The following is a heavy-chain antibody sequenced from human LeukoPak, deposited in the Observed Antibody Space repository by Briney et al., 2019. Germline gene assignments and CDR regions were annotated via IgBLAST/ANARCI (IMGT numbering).Heavy chain of an antibody. CDR2: IYYSGST. CDR1: GGSISSYY. Sequence: SETLSLTCTVSGGSISSYYWSWIRQPPGKGLEWIGYIYYSGSTNYNPSLKSRVTISVDTSKNQFSLKLSSVTAADTAAYYCARVNCSSTSCYLFDYWGQGTLVTVSS. D-gene: IGHD2-2*01. CDR3: ARVNCSSTSCYLFDY. V-gene: IGHV4-59*12. J-gene: IGHJ4*02.